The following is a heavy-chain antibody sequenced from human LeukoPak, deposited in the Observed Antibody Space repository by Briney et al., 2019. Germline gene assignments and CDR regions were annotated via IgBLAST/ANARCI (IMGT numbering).Heavy chain of an antibody. CDR1: GFRFSIYW. V-gene: IGHV3-7*01. CDR3: AKVQSSEGGGHGDTKTRYRAFDL. CDR2: IMQDGSET. D-gene: IGHD4-17*01. Sequence: GGSLRLSCAGSGFRFSIYWMSWVRQAAGEWLGWEGNIMQDGSETDYVDSVEGRLTIARDNTKNTLHLEINSLRAEDTAVYYCAKVQSSEGGGHGDTKTRYRAFDLWGQGTLVTVSS. J-gene: IGHJ4*02.